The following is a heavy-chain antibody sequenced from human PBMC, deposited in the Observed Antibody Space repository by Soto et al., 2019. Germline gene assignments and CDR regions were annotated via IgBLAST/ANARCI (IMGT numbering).Heavy chain of an antibody. CDR1: GGSFSGYY. Sequence: SETLSLTCAVYGGSFSGYYWIWIRQPPGKGLEWIGEINHSGSTNYNPSLKSRVTISVDTSKNQFSLKLSSVTAADTAVYYCARENNHYYRRSWFDPWGQGTLVTVSS. CDR2: INHSGST. J-gene: IGHJ5*02. D-gene: IGHD1-26*01. CDR3: ARENNHYYRRSWFDP. V-gene: IGHV4-34*01.